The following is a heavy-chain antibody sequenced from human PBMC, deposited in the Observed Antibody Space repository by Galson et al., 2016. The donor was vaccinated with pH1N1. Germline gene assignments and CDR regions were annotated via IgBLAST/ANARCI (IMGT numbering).Heavy chain of an antibody. CDR2: IYTSGST. CDR1: GGSISSYY. J-gene: IGHJ3*02. V-gene: IGHV4-4*07. CDR3: ARDDTGYDRLNAFDI. Sequence: SETLSLTCTVSGGSISSYYWSWIRQPAGKGLEWIGHIYTSGSTNYNPSLKSRVTMSVDTSKNQFSLKLSSVTAADTAVYYCARDDTGYDRLNAFDIWGHGTLVTVSS. D-gene: IGHD3-9*01.